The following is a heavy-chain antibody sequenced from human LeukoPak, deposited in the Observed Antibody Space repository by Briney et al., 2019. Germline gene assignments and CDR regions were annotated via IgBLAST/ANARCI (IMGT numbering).Heavy chain of an antibody. CDR3: AKGSKNWYSGRLGEFDY. J-gene: IGHJ4*02. CDR2: ISGSGGST. V-gene: IGHV3-23*01. D-gene: IGHD1-26*01. CDR1: GFTFNSYG. Sequence: PGGTLRLSCAASGFTFNSYGMTWVRRAPGKGLEWVSGISGSGGSTYYADSVKGRFTMSRDNSKNTLSLEMNSLKAEDTAVYYCAKGSKNWYSGRLGEFDYWGQGTLVTVSS.